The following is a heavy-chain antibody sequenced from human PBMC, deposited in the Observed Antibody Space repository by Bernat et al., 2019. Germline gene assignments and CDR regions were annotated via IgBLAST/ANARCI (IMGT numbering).Heavy chain of an antibody. J-gene: IGHJ4*02. CDR2: IDWDDDK. Sequence: QVTLRESGPALVKPTQTLTLTCTFSGFSLSTSGMCVSWIRQPPGKALEWLALIDWDDDKYYSTSLKTRLTISKDTSKNQVVLTMTNRDPVDTATYYCARVAKIAAAGGALDYWGQGTLVTVSS. CDR3: ARVAKIAAAGGALDY. V-gene: IGHV2-70*01. CDR1: GFSLSTSGMC. D-gene: IGHD6-13*01.